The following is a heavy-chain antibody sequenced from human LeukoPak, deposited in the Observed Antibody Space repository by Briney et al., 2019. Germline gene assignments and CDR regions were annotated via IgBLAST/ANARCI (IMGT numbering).Heavy chain of an antibody. D-gene: IGHD6-13*01. CDR3: ARLPMYSSSGGSVNY. CDR1: GGSISSNY. Sequence: PSETLSLTCTVSGGSISSNYWSWIRQPPGKGLEWIGHIYYSGSTYYNPSLRSRVTISVDTSKNQFSLNLTSVTAADTAIYYCARLPMYSSSGGSVNYWGQGTLVTVSS. J-gene: IGHJ4*02. V-gene: IGHV4-59*08. CDR2: IYYSGST.